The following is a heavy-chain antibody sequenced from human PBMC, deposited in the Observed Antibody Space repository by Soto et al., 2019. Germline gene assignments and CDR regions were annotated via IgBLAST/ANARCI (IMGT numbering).Heavy chain of an antibody. CDR1: GFPFNGSA. CDR3: AGDVYYNMDV. Sequence: EVQLVESGGGLVHPGGSMKLSCAASGFPFNGSAMHWVRQASGKGLEWVGRIRSKPNNYATAYAASLKGRFTISRDDSKNTAYLQMNSLKTEDTAVYYCAGDVYYNMDVWGQGTTVTVSS. CDR2: IRSKPNNYAT. J-gene: IGHJ6*02. D-gene: IGHD3-10*01. V-gene: IGHV3-73*02.